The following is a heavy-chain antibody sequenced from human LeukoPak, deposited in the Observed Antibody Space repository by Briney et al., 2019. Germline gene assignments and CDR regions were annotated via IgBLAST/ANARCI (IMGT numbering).Heavy chain of an antibody. V-gene: IGHV4-59*01. D-gene: IGHD3-3*01. CDR2: IYYSGST. J-gene: IGHJ5*02. CDR1: GGSISTYY. CDR3: ARGRNYDFWFDP. Sequence: SETLSLTCTVSGGSISTYYWSWIRQPPGKGLEWIGYIYYSGSTNYNPSLKSRVTISVDTSKNQFSLKLSSVTAADTAVYYCARGRNYDFWFDPWGQGTLVTVSS.